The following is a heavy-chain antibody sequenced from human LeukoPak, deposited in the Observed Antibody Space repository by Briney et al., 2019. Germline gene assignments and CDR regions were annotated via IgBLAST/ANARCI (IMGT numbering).Heavy chain of an antibody. D-gene: IGHD6-19*01. CDR2: IYGSGNT. CDR1: GGSLSGWY. CDR3: ARETSLAGFASGLGFNY. Sequence: SETLSLTCTVSGGSLSGWYWSWIRQPPGKGLEWIGYIYGSGNTNYNPSLKSRVTMSIDTSKNQFSLKLTSVTAADTATYYCARETSLAGFASGLGFNYWGQGILVTVSS. J-gene: IGHJ4*02. V-gene: IGHV4-59*01.